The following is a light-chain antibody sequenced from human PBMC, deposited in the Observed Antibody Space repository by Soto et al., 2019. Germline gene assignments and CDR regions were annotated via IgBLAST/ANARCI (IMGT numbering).Light chain of an antibody. CDR1: SSDVGAYNS. Sequence: QSALTQPASVSGSPGQSITISCTGTSSDVGAYNSVSWYQQHPGKAPKLIIYDVSTRPSGISDRFSGSKSGNTASLTISGLQAEDESDYYCSSYTTSVTYVFATGTKLTVL. J-gene: IGLJ1*01. CDR3: SSYTTSVTYV. V-gene: IGLV2-14*01. CDR2: DVS.